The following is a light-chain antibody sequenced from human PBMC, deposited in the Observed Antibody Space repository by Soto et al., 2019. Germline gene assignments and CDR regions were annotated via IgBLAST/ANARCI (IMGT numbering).Light chain of an antibody. CDR1: QSVSSSY. CDR2: AAS. CDR3: QQYGGSPPT. Sequence: EIVLTQSPGTLSLSPGERATLSCRASQSVSSSYLAWYQQKPGQAPRLLICAASSRATGIPDRFSGSGSGTDFTLTISRLEPEDFAGYYCQQYGGSPPTFGQGTKVEIK. J-gene: IGKJ1*01. V-gene: IGKV3-20*01.